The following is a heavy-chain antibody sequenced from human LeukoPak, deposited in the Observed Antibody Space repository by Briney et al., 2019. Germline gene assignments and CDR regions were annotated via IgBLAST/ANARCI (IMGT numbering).Heavy chain of an antibody. D-gene: IGHD2-15*01. CDR2: IDPSDSYT. J-gene: IGHJ4*02. V-gene: IGHV5-10-1*01. CDR1: GYSFTSYW. CDR3: ARRPRHCSVGNCYSFDY. Sequence: GESLKISCKGSGYSFTSYWLNWVRQMPEKGLEWMGRIDPSDSYTNYGPSFQGHVTISADKSISTAYLQWSSLKASDTAMYFCARRPRHCSVGNCYSFDYWGQGTLVTVSS.